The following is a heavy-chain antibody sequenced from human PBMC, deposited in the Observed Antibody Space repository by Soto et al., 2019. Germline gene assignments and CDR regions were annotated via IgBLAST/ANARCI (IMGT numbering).Heavy chain of an antibody. CDR3: ARSSAIFYYYGMDV. CDR1: GYTFTSYD. V-gene: IGHV1-8*01. J-gene: IGHJ6*02. D-gene: IGHD3-3*01. Sequence: QVQLVQSGAEVKKPGASVKVSCKASGYTFTSYDINWVRQATGQGLEWMGWMNPNSGNTGYAQKFQGRVTMTRNTSISTAYIELSSLRSEDTAVYYCARSSAIFYYYGMDVWGQGTTVTVSS. CDR2: MNPNSGNT.